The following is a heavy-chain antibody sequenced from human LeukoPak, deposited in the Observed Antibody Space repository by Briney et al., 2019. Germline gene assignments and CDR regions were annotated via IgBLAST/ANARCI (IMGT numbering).Heavy chain of an antibody. CDR2: INPNSGGT. CDR3: ARGTPGSYFGY. CDR1: GYTFTGYY. D-gene: IGHD3-10*01. Sequence: SVKVSCKASGYTFTGYYMHWVRQAPGQGLEWMGWINPNSGGTNYAQKFQGRVTMTRDTSINTTYMELSSLKSDVTAVYYCARGTPGSYFGYWGQGTLVTVSS. V-gene: IGHV1-2*02. J-gene: IGHJ4*02.